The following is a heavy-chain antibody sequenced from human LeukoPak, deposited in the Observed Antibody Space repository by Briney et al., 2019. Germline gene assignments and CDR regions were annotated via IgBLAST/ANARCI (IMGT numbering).Heavy chain of an antibody. J-gene: IGHJ4*02. V-gene: IGHV3-23*01. CDR2: IGGSGDNT. CDR1: GFTFSSYA. D-gene: IGHD3-16*01. Sequence: PGGSLRLSCAASGFTFSSYAMSWVRQAPGKGLEWVSAIGGSGDNTYYADSVKGRFTISRDNSKNTVYLEMNSLRAEDTAVYYCVRGQLWSYYHDYWGQGTLVTVSS. CDR3: VRGQLWSYYHDY.